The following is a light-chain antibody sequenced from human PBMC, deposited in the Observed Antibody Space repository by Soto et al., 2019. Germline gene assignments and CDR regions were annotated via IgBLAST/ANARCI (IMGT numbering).Light chain of an antibody. V-gene: IGLV2-14*01. CDR1: SSDFGPYNY. Sequence: QSALTQPASVSGSPGQSITISCTGTSSDFGPYNYVSWYQHHPAKAPKLIIFEVSDRPSGVSDRFSGSKSGNTASLTISGLQAEDEAQYYCSSYTNSSTTTVIFGGVTPLTVL. CDR2: EVS. CDR3: SSYTNSSTTTVI. J-gene: IGLJ2*01.